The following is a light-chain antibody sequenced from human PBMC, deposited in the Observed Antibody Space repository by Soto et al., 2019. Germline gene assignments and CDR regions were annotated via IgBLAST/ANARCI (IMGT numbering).Light chain of an antibody. J-gene: IGKJ1*01. CDR3: QQYADWPPT. Sequence: EVVMRQSPGTLSVSPGKRLTLYCRASRSVSNKLAWCEQKLGQDPRLLIYDASGRAGSVPARLSGSGSGTEFTLTISSLQSEDFAVYFCQQYADWPPTSGQGTKVDI. CDR1: RSVSNK. V-gene: IGKV3-15*01. CDR2: DAS.